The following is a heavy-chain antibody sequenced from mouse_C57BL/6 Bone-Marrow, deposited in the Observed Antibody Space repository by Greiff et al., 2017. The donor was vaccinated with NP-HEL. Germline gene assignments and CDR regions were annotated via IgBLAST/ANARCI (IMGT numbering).Heavy chain of an antibody. J-gene: IGHJ4*01. CDR2: IWGGGST. D-gene: IGHD1-1*01. Sequence: VQGVESGLGLVAPSQSLSITCTVSGFSLTSYGVDWVRQPPGKGLEWLGVIWGGGSTNYNSALMSRLSISKDNSKSQVFLKMNSLQTDDTAMYYCAKRTTVVATRGDYYAMDYWGQGTSVTVSS. V-gene: IGHV2-9*01. CDR3: AKRTTVVATRGDYYAMDY. CDR1: GFSLTSYG.